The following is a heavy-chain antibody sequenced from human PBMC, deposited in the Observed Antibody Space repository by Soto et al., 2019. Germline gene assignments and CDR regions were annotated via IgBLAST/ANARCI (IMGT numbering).Heavy chain of an antibody. CDR1: GDIVSTNSAS. Sequence: SQTLSLTCAISGDIVSTNSASWNWIRQSPSRGLEWLGRTYYRSKWYSDYAVSVKSRLTINPDTSKNQFSLQLNSVTPEDTAVYYCARVAAAGREDHFDYWGQGTLVTVSA. V-gene: IGHV6-1*01. CDR2: TYYRSKWYS. CDR3: ARVAAAGREDHFDY. J-gene: IGHJ4*02. D-gene: IGHD6-13*01.